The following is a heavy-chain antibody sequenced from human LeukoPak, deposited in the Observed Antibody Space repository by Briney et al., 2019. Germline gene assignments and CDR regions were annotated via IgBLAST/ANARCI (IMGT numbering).Heavy chain of an antibody. V-gene: IGHV3-30*04. Sequence: GRSLRLSCAASGFTFSSYAMHWVHQAPGKGLEWVAVISYDGSNKYYADSVKGRFTISRDNSKNTLYLQMNSLRAEDTAVYYCARGRWYDYGDHGSFGYWGQGTLVTVSS. D-gene: IGHD4-17*01. CDR1: GFTFSSYA. CDR3: ARGRWYDYGDHGSFGY. CDR2: ISYDGSNK. J-gene: IGHJ4*02.